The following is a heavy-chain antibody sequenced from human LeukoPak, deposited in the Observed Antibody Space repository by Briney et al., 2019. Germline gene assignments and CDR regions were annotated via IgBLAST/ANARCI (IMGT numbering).Heavy chain of an antibody. CDR2: IYSSGST. Sequence: SQTLSLTCTVSGGSISSGDYYWSWIRQPPGKGLEWIGYIYSSGSTYYNPSLKSRVTISVDTSKNQFSLKLSSVTAADTAVYYCASGYSGYEGYFDYWGQGTLITVSS. J-gene: IGHJ4*02. CDR1: GGSISSGDYY. CDR3: ASGYSGYEGYFDY. V-gene: IGHV4-30-4*01. D-gene: IGHD5-12*01.